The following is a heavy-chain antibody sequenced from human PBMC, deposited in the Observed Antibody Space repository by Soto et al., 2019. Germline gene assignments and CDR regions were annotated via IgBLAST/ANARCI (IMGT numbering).Heavy chain of an antibody. J-gene: IGHJ4*02. CDR2: IIPMFGTA. Sequence: QVQLVQSGAEVKKPESSVKVSYKAPGGTLSTYAISWVRQAPGQGLEWMGGIIPMFGTANYAQRFQDRVTITADESTNTFYMEMSSPRSEDTAVYFCASGIQLWLRRINNGYSGWGQGNLVTVSS. D-gene: IGHD5-18*01. CDR1: GGTLSTYA. V-gene: IGHV1-69*12. CDR3: ASGIQLWLRRINNGYSG.